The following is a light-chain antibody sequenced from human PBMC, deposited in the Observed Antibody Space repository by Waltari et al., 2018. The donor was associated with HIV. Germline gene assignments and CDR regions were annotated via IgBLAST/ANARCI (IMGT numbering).Light chain of an antibody. CDR1: QNINNY. V-gene: IGKV1-39*01. Sequence: DIQMTQSPSSLSASIGDRVNITCRASQNINNYLNWYQQKPGQAPKILIYTATTLHIGVPSRFSGSGSGTEFTLTITNLQPEDFALYFCQQSYYSPTFGPGTIVDIK. J-gene: IGKJ3*01. CDR2: TAT. CDR3: QQSYYSPT.